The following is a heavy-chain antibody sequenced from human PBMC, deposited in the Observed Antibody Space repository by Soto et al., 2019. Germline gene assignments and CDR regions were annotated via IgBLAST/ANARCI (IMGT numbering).Heavy chain of an antibody. J-gene: IGHJ5*02. Sequence: QVQLVESGGGVVQPGRSLRLSCAASGFTFSSYGMHWVRQAPGKGLEWVAVIWYDGSNKYYADSVKGRFTISRDNSKNTLYLQMSSLRAEDTAVYYCAREVGSGYGYDNCFDPWGQGTLVTVSS. D-gene: IGHD5-18*01. V-gene: IGHV3-33*01. CDR2: IWYDGSNK. CDR3: AREVGSGYGYDNCFDP. CDR1: GFTFSSYG.